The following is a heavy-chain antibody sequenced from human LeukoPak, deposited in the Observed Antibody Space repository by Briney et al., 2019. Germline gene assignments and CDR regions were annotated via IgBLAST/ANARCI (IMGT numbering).Heavy chain of an antibody. CDR2: IYYSGCT. CDR3: ARKWGYSSGLRYAFDI. V-gene: IGHV4-59*08. J-gene: IGHJ3*02. D-gene: IGHD6-19*01. CDR1: GGSISSYY. Sequence: SETLSLTCTVSGGSISSYYWSWIRQPPGKGLEWIGYIYYSGCTNYNPSLKSRVTISVDTSKNQFSLKLSSVTAADTAVYYCARKWGYSSGLRYAFDIWGQGTMVTVSS.